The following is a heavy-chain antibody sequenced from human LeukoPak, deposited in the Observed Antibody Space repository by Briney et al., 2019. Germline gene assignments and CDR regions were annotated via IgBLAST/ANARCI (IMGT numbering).Heavy chain of an antibody. V-gene: IGHV1-69*06. J-gene: IGHJ4*02. CDR2: IIPIFGTA. CDR1: GGTFSSYG. CDR3: ARPAKPMTTIFIYFDY. Sequence: ASVKVSCKASGGTFSSYGISWVRQAPGQGLEWMGGIIPIFGTANYAQKFQGRVTITADKSTSTAYMELTSLRSEDTAVYYCARPAKPMTTIFIYFDYWGQGTLVTVSS. D-gene: IGHD5-24*01.